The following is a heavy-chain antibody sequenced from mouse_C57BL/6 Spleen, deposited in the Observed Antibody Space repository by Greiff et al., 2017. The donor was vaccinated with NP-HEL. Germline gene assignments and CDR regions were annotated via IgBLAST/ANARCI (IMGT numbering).Heavy chain of an antibody. CDR3: TRRGTEGFLWYFDV. Sequence: EVMLVESGGGLVQPGGSMKLSCAASGFTFSDAWMDWVRQSPEKGLEWVAEIRNKANNHATYYAESVKGRFTISRDDSKSSVYLQMNSLRAEDTGIYYCTRRGTEGFLWYFDVWGTGTTVTVSS. CDR1: GFTFSDAW. CDR2: IRNKANNHAT. D-gene: IGHD2-14*01. J-gene: IGHJ1*03. V-gene: IGHV6-6*01.